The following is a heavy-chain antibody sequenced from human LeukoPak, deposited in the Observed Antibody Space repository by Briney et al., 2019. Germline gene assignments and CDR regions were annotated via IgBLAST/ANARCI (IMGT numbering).Heavy chain of an antibody. CDR1: GYTFTSYD. CDR2: MNPNSGNT. CDR3: ARGRDTAAAEGSLGY. Sequence: SSVTVSRKASGYTFTSYDINWVRQATGQGLEWLGWMNPNSGNTGYARKFQGRVTMTRNTSISTAYMELSSLGSEDTAVYYCARGRDTAAAEGSLGYWGQGTLVTVSS. D-gene: IGHD6-13*01. V-gene: IGHV1-8*01. J-gene: IGHJ4*02.